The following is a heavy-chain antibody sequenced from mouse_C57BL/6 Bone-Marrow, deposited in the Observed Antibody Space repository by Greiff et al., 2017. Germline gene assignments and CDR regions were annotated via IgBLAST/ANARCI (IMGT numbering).Heavy chain of an antibody. Sequence: QVQLQQPGAELVKPGASVKLSCKASGYTFTSYWMQWVKQRPGQGLEWIGEIDPSDSYTNYNQKFKGKATLTVDTSSSTAYMQLSSLTSEDSAVDYCARDGYEFAYWGKGTLVTVSA. CDR2: IDPSDSYT. CDR1: GYTFTSYW. CDR3: ARDGYEFAY. V-gene: IGHV1-50*01. J-gene: IGHJ3*01. D-gene: IGHD2-2*01.